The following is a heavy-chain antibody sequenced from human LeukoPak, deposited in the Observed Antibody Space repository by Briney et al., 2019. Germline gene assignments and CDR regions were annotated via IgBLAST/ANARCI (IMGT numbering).Heavy chain of an antibody. D-gene: IGHD2-21*02. CDR3: ARVGDPKGAFDY. V-gene: IGHV4-59*01. CDR1: GGSLSGYY. CDR2: IYYSGRT. J-gene: IGHJ4*02. Sequence: PSETLSLTCTVSGGSLSGYYWSWIRQPPGKGLEWIGYIYYSGRTNYNPSLKSRVTISVDTSKNQFSLKLSSVSAADTAVYYCARVGDPKGAFDYWGQGTLVTVSS.